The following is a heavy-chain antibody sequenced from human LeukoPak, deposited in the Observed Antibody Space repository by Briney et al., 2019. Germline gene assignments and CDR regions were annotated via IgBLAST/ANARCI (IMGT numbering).Heavy chain of an antibody. CDR2: IYSGGST. D-gene: IGHD1-26*01. V-gene: IGHV4-59*01. CDR3: ARDIRMVGATLYFDY. J-gene: IGHJ4*02. CDR1: GGSISSYY. Sequence: PSETLSLTCTVSGGSISSYYWSWVRQPPGKGLEWIANIYSGGSTYYNPSLKSRVTISIDTSKNQFSLRLSSVTTADTAVYYCARDIRMVGATLYFDYWGQGTLVTVSS.